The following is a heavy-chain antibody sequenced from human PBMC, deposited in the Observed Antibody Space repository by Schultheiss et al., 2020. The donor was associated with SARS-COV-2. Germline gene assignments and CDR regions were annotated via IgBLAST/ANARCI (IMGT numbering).Heavy chain of an antibody. CDR2: IYYSGST. D-gene: IGHD3-10*01. CDR3: ARQRVTMVRGVILGSWFDP. Sequence: SETLSLTCAVSGYSISSGYCWGWFRQPPGKGLEWIGYIYYSGSTNYNPSLKSRFTISVDTSKNQFSLKLSSVTAADTAVYYCARQRVTMVRGVILGSWFDPWGQGTLVTVSS. J-gene: IGHJ5*02. CDR1: GYSISSGYC. V-gene: IGHV4-38-2*01.